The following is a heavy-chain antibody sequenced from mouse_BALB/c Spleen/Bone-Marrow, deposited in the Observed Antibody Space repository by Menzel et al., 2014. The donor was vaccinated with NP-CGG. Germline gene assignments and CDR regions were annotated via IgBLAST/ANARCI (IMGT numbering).Heavy chain of an antibody. CDR1: GYAFTNYW. CDR3: SREITRYAVDY. CDR2: INPGSGGV. V-gene: IGHV1-54*01. D-gene: IGHD2-4*01. Sequence: QVQLKQSGAELVRPGTSVKVSCKASGYAFTNYWIEWVKQRPGQGLEWTGVINPGSGGVNYNEKFKGKATLTADKSSSTAYIQLSSLTSDDSAVYFCSREITRYAVDYWGQGTSVTVSS. J-gene: IGHJ4*01.